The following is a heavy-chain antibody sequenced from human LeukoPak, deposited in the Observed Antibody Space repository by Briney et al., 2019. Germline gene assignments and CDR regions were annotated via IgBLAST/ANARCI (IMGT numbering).Heavy chain of an antibody. CDR1: GFTFSSYA. D-gene: IGHD2-2*02. Sequence: GTSLRLSCTAPGFTFSSYAIHWIRQAPGKGLEWVALVWHDGSNRYYSEAAKGRFTISRDNSKNTVYLQINSLRAEDTAVYYCARDPGYCSSTSCYTGYYYGMDVWGKGTTVTVSS. J-gene: IGHJ6*04. CDR3: ARDPGYCSSTSCYTGYYYGMDV. V-gene: IGHV3-33*01. CDR2: VWHDGSNR.